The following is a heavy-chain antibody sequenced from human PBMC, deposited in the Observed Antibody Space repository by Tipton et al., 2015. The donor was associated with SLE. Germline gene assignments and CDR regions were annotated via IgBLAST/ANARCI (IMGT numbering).Heavy chain of an antibody. D-gene: IGHD6-6*01. CDR3: ARVWRQLANYFDY. V-gene: IGHV4-4*02. CDR2: IYHSGST. Sequence: TLSLTCAASGGSISSSNWWSWVRQPPGKGLEWIGEIYHSGSTNYNPSLKSRVAISVDKSKNQFSLKLSSGTAADTAVYYCARVWRQLANYFDYWGQGTLVTVSS. CDR1: GGSISSSNW. J-gene: IGHJ4*02.